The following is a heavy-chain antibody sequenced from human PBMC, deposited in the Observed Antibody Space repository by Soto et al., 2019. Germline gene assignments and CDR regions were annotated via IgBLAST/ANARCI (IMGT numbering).Heavy chain of an antibody. CDR1: GGSFSGYY. V-gene: IGHV4-34*01. D-gene: IGHD4-17*01. Sequence: QVQLRQWGAGLLKPSETLSLTCAVYGGSFSGYYWSWIRQPPGKGLEWIGEINHSGSTNYNPSLKSRVTISVDTSKNQFSLKLSSVTAADTAVYYCATSMGLRRDFDYWGQGTLVTVSS. CDR3: ATSMGLRRDFDY. J-gene: IGHJ4*02. CDR2: INHSGST.